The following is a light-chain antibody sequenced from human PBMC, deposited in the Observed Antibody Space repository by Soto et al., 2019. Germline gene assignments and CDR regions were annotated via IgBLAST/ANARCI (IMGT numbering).Light chain of an antibody. Sequence: EIVMTQSPATLSVSPGVSATLSCRASQHVSSNLAWYRQKPGQAPTLLIYRASTRATGIPPSFSASGSGTAFTLPIGSLQSEDFPVYYCQQYNNWPYTFGKGTKFESK. J-gene: IGKJ2*01. CDR2: RAS. CDR1: QHVSSN. V-gene: IGKV3-15*01. CDR3: QQYNNWPYT.